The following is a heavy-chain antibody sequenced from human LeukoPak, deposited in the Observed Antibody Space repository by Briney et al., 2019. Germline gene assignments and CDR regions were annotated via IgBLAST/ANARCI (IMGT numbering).Heavy chain of an antibody. CDR3: ARGGGRGSDY. CDR2: IKEDGSER. V-gene: IGHV3-7*05. J-gene: IGHJ4*02. CDR1: GFXFSNHW. D-gene: IGHD1-1*01. Sequence: PGGSLRLSCAASGFXFSNHWISWVRQAPGRGLEWVANIKEDGSERYYVASVEGRLTISRDNAKNSLYLQMNSLRAEDTAVYYCARGGGRGSDYWGQGTLVTVSS.